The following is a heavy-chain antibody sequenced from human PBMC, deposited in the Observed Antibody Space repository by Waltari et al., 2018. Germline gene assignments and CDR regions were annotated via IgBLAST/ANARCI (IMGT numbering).Heavy chain of an antibody. CDR3: AHRRGYCGGDCYSYWFDP. D-gene: IGHD2-21*01. J-gene: IGHJ5*02. CDR1: GFSLSTSGVG. Sequence: QITLKESGPTLVKPTQTLTLTCTFSGFSLSTSGVGVGWIRQPPGKALEWPALIYWNDDKRYSPSLKSRLTITKDTSKNQVVLTMTNMDPVDTVTYYCAHRRGYCGGDCYSYWFDPWGQGTLVTVSS. CDR2: IYWNDDK. V-gene: IGHV2-5*01.